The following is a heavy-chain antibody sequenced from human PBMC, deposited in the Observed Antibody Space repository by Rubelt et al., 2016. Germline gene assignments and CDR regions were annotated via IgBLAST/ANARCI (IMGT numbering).Heavy chain of an antibody. CDR2: IYYSGST. Sequence: QVQLQESGPGLVKPSETLSLTCTVSGGSISSYYWSWIRQPPGKGLEWIGSIYYSGSTYYNPSLKSRVTISVDTSKNQSSLKLSSVTAADTAVYYCARTGYSSSWTGRGHWYFDLWGRGTLVTVSS. J-gene: IGHJ2*01. D-gene: IGHD6-13*01. CDR1: GGSISSYY. CDR3: ARTGYSSSWTGRGHWYFDL. V-gene: IGHV4-59*12.